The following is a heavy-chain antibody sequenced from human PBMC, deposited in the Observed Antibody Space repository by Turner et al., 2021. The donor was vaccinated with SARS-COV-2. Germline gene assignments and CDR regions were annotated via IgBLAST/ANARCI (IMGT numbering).Heavy chain of an antibody. J-gene: IGHJ4*02. CDR1: GSSVSSGSYD. CDR2: VYHSCST. V-gene: IGHV4-61*01. CDR3: ATYIAGEGGTGF. D-gene: IGHD2-15*01. Sequence: QVALQGAGPGLVKPSETLSLTCPVPGSSVSSGSYDWSWVGPTPGKGLEWIGYVYHSCSTNYNTSLNSPVTISMDTSKNNFSCKLSSVTAADSAVKYHATYIAGEGGTGFWGQGTLVIVSS.